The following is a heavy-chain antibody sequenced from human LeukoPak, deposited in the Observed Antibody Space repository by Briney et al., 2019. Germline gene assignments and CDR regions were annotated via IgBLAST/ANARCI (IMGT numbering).Heavy chain of an antibody. CDR2: VTGSSSKK. V-gene: IGHV3-23*01. CDR1: GFNFSNYD. D-gene: IGHD2-2*01. CDR3: AKDRSSTTSCSNY. J-gene: IGHJ4*02. Sequence: PGGSLRLSCAASGFNFSNYDMTWVRQAPGKGLEWVSGVTGSSSKKYNAYSVKGRFTISRDNSKNMLYLEMNSLRVEDTATYYCAKDRSSTTSCSNYWGRGTLVTVSS.